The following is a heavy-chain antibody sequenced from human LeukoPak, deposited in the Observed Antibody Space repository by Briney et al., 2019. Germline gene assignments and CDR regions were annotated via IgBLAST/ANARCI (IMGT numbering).Heavy chain of an antibody. Sequence: ASVKVSCKASGYTFTSYGISWVRQAPGQGLEWMGWISAYNGNTNYAQKFQGRVTMTRDTSINTAYMELSGLRSDDTAVYYCARENLPVDIHGYQEALDIWGQGTMVTVSS. CDR2: ISAYNGNT. CDR3: ARENLPVDIHGYQEALDI. CDR1: GYTFTSYG. D-gene: IGHD2-2*02. V-gene: IGHV1-18*01. J-gene: IGHJ3*02.